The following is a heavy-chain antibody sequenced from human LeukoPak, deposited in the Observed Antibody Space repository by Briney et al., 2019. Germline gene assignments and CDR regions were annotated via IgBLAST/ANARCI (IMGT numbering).Heavy chain of an antibody. D-gene: IGHD5-24*01. V-gene: IGHV3-30*02. CDR3: ARVIGRWLQPDY. J-gene: IGHJ4*02. CDR2: IRYDGSNK. CDR1: GFTFSSYG. Sequence: GGSLRLSCAASGFTFSSYGMHWVRQAPGKGLEWVAFIRYDGSNKYYADSVKGRFTISRDNSKNTLYLQMNSLRAEDTAVYYCARVIGRWLQPDYWGQGTLVTVSS.